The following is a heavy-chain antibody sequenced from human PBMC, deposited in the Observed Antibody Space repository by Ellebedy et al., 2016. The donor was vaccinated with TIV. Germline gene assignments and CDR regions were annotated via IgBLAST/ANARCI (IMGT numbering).Heavy chain of an antibody. CDR3: VREALGYSYAKS. V-gene: IGHV3-23*01. Sequence: GGSLRLSXAASGFTFSNSAMSWVLQTPGRGLEWVSAISGSGGNTYYADSVKGRFTISRDNSKNTLFLQMNSLRAEDTAVYYCVREALGYSYAKSWGQGTLVTVSS. CDR1: GFTFSNSA. D-gene: IGHD5-18*01. CDR2: ISGSGGNT. J-gene: IGHJ5*02.